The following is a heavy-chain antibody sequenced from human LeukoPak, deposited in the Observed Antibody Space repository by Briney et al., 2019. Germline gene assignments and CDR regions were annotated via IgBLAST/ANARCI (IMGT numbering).Heavy chain of an antibody. CDR1: GFTFSSYS. V-gene: IGHV3-21*01. Sequence: GGSLRLSCAASGFTFSSYSMNWVRQAPGKGLEWVSSISSSCSYIYYADSVKGRFTISRDNAKNSLYLQMNSLRAEDTAVYYCARASLAAAVPIIYYYYYMDVWGKGTTVTVSS. J-gene: IGHJ6*03. D-gene: IGHD6-25*01. CDR3: ARASLAAAVPIIYYYYYMDV. CDR2: ISSSCSYI.